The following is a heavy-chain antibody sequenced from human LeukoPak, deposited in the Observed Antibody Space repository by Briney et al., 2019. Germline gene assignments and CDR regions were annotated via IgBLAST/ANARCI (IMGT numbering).Heavy chain of an antibody. CDR2: ITNSGGGT. J-gene: IGHJ4*02. Sequence: GGSLRLSCAASGFTFCDSAMSWVRQAPGMGLERVSSITNSGGGTYYTDSVKGRFTISRDNSRNTVYLQMNSLRAEDTAVYYCAGYTSSRSFDYWGQGTLVTVSS. V-gene: IGHV3-23*01. CDR3: AGYTSSRSFDY. D-gene: IGHD6-13*01. CDR1: GFTFCDSA.